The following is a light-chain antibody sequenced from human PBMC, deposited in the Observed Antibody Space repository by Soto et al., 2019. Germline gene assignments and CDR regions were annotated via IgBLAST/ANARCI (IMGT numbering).Light chain of an antibody. J-gene: IGLJ2*01. CDR1: SSDVGGHNH. CDR2: EVS. V-gene: IGLV2-8*01. Sequence: QSALTQPPSASGSPGQSVTISCTGSSSDVGGHNHVSWYQQHPGKAPKLMIDEVSKRPSGVPDRFSGSKSVNTASLTVSGLQAEDEADYYCSSYAGSMNLIFGGGTKLTVL. CDR3: SSYAGSMNLI.